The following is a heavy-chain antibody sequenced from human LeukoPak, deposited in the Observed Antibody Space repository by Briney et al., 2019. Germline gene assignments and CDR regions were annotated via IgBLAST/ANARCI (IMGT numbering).Heavy chain of an antibody. CDR2: ISGSGDST. CDR3: XXXXGYSYGYVDY. Sequence: AGGSLRLSCAASGFTFSSYAMSWVRQAPGKGLEWVSAISGSGDSTYYADSVKGRFTNSRDNSKNTLYLQMNSLRAEDTAVYYXXXXXGYSYGYVDYWGQGTLVTVSS. J-gene: IGHJ4*02. CDR1: GFTFSSYA. D-gene: IGHD5-18*01. V-gene: IGHV3-23*01.